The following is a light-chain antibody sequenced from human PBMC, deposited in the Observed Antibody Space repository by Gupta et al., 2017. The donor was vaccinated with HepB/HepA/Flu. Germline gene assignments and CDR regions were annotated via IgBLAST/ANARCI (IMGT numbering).Light chain of an antibody. Sequence: SYDLTQPPSVSVSSGQTASITCSGDKLGDKYTCWYQQKPGQSPVLVIYQDYKRPSGIPERFSGSNSGNTATLTISGTQAMDEADYYCQAWDSTTGVFGTGTKVTVL. CDR2: QDY. V-gene: IGLV3-1*01. CDR1: KLGDKY. CDR3: QAWDSTTGV. J-gene: IGLJ1*01.